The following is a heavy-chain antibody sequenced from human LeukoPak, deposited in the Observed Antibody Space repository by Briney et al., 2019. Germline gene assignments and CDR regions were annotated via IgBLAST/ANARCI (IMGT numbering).Heavy chain of an antibody. CDR3: ARVGELLWFGELLYGSPLFDY. CDR2: IKQDGSEK. CDR1: GFTFSSYW. D-gene: IGHD3-10*01. J-gene: IGHJ4*02. V-gene: IGHV3-7*01. Sequence: GGSLRLSCAASGFTFSSYWMSWVRQAPGKGLEWVANIKQDGSEKYYVDSVKGRFTISRDNAKNSLYLQMNSLRAEDTAVYYCARVGELLWFGELLYGSPLFDYWGQGTLVTVSS.